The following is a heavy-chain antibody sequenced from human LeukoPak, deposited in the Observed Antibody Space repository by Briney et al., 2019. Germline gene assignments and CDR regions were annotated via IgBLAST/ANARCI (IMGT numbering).Heavy chain of an antibody. Sequence: GGSLRLSCAASGFAFSSYDMHWVRQAIGQGLEWVSAIGSAGDTYYPGSVKGRFTISRDNSKNTLYLQMNSLRAEDTAVYYCAKELRVVELHRMDVWGQGTTVTVSS. V-gene: IGHV3-13*01. D-gene: IGHD3-22*01. CDR3: AKELRVVELHRMDV. J-gene: IGHJ6*02. CDR1: GFAFSSYD. CDR2: IGSAGDT.